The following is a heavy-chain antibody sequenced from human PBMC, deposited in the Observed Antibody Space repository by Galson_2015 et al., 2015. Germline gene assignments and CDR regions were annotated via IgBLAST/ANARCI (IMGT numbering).Heavy chain of an antibody. J-gene: IGHJ4*02. CDR3: VRDPPSGLALFDS. Sequence: SLRLSCAASGFTFSRYWMNWVRQAPGKGLEWVSSINNDGGDTNYADSVKGRFTISRDNAKNMLYLQMNSLRAEDTAVYYCVRDPPSGLALFDSWGQGTLVTVSS. CDR1: GFTFSRYW. CDR2: INNDGGDT. V-gene: IGHV3-74*01. D-gene: IGHD6-25*01.